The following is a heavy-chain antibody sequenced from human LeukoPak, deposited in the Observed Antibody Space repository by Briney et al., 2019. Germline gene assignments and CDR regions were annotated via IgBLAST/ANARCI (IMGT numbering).Heavy chain of an antibody. CDR2: ISGSGGST. D-gene: IGHD3-16*01. Sequence: GGTLRLSCAASGFAFSSYGMSWVRQAPGKGLEGVSAISGSGGSTYYADSVKGRFTISRDNSKNTLYLQMNSLRAEDTAVYYCAKDDNYIRFLSWGQGTLVTVSS. CDR1: GFAFSSYG. J-gene: IGHJ5*02. V-gene: IGHV3-23*01. CDR3: AKDDNYIRFLS.